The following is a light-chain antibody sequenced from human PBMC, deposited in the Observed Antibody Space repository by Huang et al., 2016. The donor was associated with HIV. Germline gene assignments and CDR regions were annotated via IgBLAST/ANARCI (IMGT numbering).Light chain of an antibody. CDR1: QSVSSN. CDR2: GAS. V-gene: IGKV3-15*01. J-gene: IGKJ4*01. Sequence: EIVMTQSPATLSVSPGERATLSCRAGQSVSSNLAWYQQKPGQAPRLLIYGASTRATGIPVRISGSGSGTEFTLTISSLQSEDFAVYYCQQYNNWPLTFGGGTKVEIK. CDR3: QQYNNWPLT.